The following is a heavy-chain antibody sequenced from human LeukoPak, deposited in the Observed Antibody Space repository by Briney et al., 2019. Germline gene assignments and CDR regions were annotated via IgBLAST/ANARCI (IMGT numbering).Heavy chain of an antibody. J-gene: IGHJ4*02. V-gene: IGHV3-7*01. CDR3: ARHSSGYY. CDR1: GFTFSSSW. D-gene: IGHD3-22*01. CDR2: IKEDGSEK. Sequence: QPGGSLRLSCAVSGFTFSSSWMSWVRQAPGKGLEWVANIKEDGSEKYYVDSVKGRFTISRDNAKNSLYLQLNSLRVEDTAVYYCARHSSGYYWGRGTLVTVSS.